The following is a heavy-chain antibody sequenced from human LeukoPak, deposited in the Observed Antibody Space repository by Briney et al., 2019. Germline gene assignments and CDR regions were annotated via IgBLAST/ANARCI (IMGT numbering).Heavy chain of an antibody. CDR2: IRSNGGGT. Sequence: GGSLRLSCSASGFTFSDYSMHWVRQAPGKGLEYVSAIRSNGGGTNYADSVKGRFTISRDNSKNTLYLQMSSLRVEDTAVHYCVRLGGNDSDYWGQGTLVTVSS. CDR3: VRLGGNDSDY. D-gene: IGHD1-26*01. J-gene: IGHJ4*02. V-gene: IGHV3-64D*06. CDR1: GFTFSDYS.